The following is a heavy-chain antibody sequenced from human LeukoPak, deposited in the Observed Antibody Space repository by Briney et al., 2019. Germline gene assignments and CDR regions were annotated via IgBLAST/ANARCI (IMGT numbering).Heavy chain of an antibody. CDR1: GGSFTGYY. D-gene: IGHD2/OR15-2a*01. Sequence: SETVSLTCAVYGGSFTGYYWSWIGQPPGKGLEWIGEINHRGSTVYNPSLRSRVTISVDTSKNQFSLKLSSVTAADTAVYYCARNFQYFVFPDLWARDTVLTVSS. CDR2: INHRGST. V-gene: IGHV4-34*01. J-gene: IGHJ1*01. CDR3: ARNFQYFVFPDL.